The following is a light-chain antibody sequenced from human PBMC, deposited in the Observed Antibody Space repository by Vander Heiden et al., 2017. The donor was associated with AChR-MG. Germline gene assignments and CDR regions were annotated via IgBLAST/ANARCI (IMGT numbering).Light chain of an antibody. CDR3: AAWEDSPSGWV. CDR1: SSNIGSTY. V-gene: IGLV1-47*01. CDR2: RNN. Sequence: QSVLTQPPSASGTPGQRVPISCSGSSSNIGSTYVYWYQQLPGPAPKLLIYRNNQRPSGVPDRCSGSKSGTSASLAISGLRSEDEADYYCAAWEDSPSGWVFGGGTKLTVL. J-gene: IGLJ3*02.